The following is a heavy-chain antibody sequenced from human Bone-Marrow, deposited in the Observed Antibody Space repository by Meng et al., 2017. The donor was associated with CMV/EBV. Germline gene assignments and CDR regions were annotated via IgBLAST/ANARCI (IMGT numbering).Heavy chain of an antibody. V-gene: IGHV3-23*03. CDR2: IQSGSWRT. Sequence: GGSLSLTCAASGFTFSSYTMNWVRQAPGKGLEWVSVIQSGSWRTYYADSVKGRFTISRDNSQNTLYLQMNSLRAEDTAIYYCAKDYIVRGGLFDYWGQGTLVTVSS. J-gene: IGHJ4*02. CDR3: AKDYIVRGGLFDY. CDR1: GFTFSSYT. D-gene: IGHD2-8*01.